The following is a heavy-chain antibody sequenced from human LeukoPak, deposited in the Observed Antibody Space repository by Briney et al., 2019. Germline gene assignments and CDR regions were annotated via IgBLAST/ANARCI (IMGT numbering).Heavy chain of an antibody. J-gene: IGHJ4*02. CDR2: IWSDGSNK. CDR3: ARDRTSTHYIDY. CDR1: GFTFSSYA. Sequence: GGSLRLSCAASGFTFSSYAIHWVRQTPGKGLECVALIWSDGSNKFYPDSVKGRFTISRDYSKNTVHLRMNNLRAEDTAVYYCARDRTSTHYIDYWGRGTLVTVSS. V-gene: IGHV3-33*08. D-gene: IGHD2-2*01.